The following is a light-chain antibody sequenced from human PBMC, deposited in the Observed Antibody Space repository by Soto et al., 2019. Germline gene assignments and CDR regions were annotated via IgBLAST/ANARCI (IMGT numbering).Light chain of an antibody. V-gene: IGKV1-39*01. CDR1: QSININ. J-gene: IGKJ5*01. Sequence: DIQMTQSPSSLSASVGDTVTITCRSSQSININVNWYQQKPGRAPNLLIYLATRLQSGVPSRFNGSGSGTEFTLTISSLQLEDFATYYCQQSYRMPITFGQGTRLEIK. CDR3: QQSYRMPIT. CDR2: LAT.